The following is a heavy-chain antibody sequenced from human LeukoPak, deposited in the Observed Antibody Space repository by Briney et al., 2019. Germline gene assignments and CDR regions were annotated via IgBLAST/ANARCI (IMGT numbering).Heavy chain of an antibody. CDR2: IIPILGIA. Sequence: SSVKVSCKASGGTFSSYTISWVRQAPGQGLEWMGRIIPILGIANYAQKFQGRVTITADKSTSTAYMELSSLRSEDTAVYYCAREYSSSSWECWGQGTLVTVSS. D-gene: IGHD6-6*01. J-gene: IGHJ4*02. V-gene: IGHV1-69*04. CDR1: GGTFSSYT. CDR3: AREYSSSSWEC.